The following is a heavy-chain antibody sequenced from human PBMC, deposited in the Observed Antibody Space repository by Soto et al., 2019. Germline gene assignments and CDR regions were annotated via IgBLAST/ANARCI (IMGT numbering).Heavy chain of an antibody. CDR2: IYWDDDK. Sequence: QITLKESGPTLVKPTQTLTLTCTFSGFSLSTSGVGVGWIRQPPGKALEWLALIYWDDDKRYSPSLKNRLTSTKDTSKSQVVLTMTNMDPVDTATYYCALMGYGDWFDPWGQGTLVTVSS. J-gene: IGHJ5*02. CDR1: GFSLSTSGVG. D-gene: IGHD4-17*01. CDR3: ALMGYGDWFDP. V-gene: IGHV2-5*02.